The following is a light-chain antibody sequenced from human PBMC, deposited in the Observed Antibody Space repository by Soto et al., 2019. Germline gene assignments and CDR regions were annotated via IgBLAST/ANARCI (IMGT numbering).Light chain of an antibody. J-gene: IGLJ1*01. Sequence: QSALTQPASVSGSPGQSITISFTGTSSDVGGYNYVSWYQQHPGKAPKLMMYDVSNRPSGVSNRFSGSKSGNTASLTISGLQAEDEADYYCRSYTSSSLYVFGTGTKLTVL. CDR1: SSDVGGYNY. CDR3: RSYTSSSLYV. CDR2: DVS. V-gene: IGLV2-14*01.